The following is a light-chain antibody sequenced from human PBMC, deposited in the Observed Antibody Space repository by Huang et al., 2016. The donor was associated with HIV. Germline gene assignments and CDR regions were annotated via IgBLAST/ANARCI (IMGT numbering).Light chain of an antibody. CDR2: GAS. CDR1: QSVSNN. CDR3: QQYQDWPRT. Sequence: EIVMTQSPGTLSLSPGERATLSCRPSQSVSNNLAWYQQKPGQAPRLLIYGASTRATGVPARFSGSGSGTEFTLTISSLQSDDFVVYYCQQYQDWPRTFGQGTKVEIK. J-gene: IGKJ1*01. V-gene: IGKV3-15*01.